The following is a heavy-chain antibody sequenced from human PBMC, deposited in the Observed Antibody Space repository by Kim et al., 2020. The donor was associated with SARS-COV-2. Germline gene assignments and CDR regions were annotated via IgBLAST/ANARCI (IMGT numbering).Heavy chain of an antibody. J-gene: IGHJ4*02. CDR1: GYTFTGDH. D-gene: IGHD3-10*01. CDR3: ARGELLWFGDL. CDR2: ISPNSGGT. Sequence: ASVKVSCKASGYTFTGDHMHWMRQAPGQGPEWMGRISPNSGGTKYAQKFQGRVTMTRDTSSSTAYMELSRLRSDDTAVYYCARGELLWFGDLWGQGTLVTVSS. V-gene: IGHV1-2*06.